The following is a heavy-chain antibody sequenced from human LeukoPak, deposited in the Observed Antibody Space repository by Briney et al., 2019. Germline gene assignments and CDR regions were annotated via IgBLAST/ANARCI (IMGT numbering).Heavy chain of an antibody. CDR2: ISAYNGNT. V-gene: IGHV1-18*01. CDR3: VRDRSGWRYNWFDP. J-gene: IGHJ5*02. CDR1: GYTFTSYG. D-gene: IGHD6-19*01. Sequence: ASVKVSCKASGYTFTSYGISWVRQAPGQGLEWMGWISAYNGNTNYAQKLQGRVTMTTDTSTSTAYMELRSLRSDDTAVYYCVRDRSGWRYNWFDPWGQGTLVTVSS.